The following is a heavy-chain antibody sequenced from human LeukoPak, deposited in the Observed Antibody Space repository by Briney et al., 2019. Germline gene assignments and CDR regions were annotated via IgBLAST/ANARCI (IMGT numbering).Heavy chain of an antibody. V-gene: IGHV1-69*13. Sequence: GASVKVSCKASGGTFSSYAISWVRQAPGQGLEWMGGIIPIFGTANYAQKFQGRVTITADESTSTAYMELSSLRSEDTAVYYCARAIYSGYDLYYFDYWGQGTLVTVSS. J-gene: IGHJ4*02. D-gene: IGHD5-12*01. CDR3: ARAIYSGYDLYYFDY. CDR1: GGTFSSYA. CDR2: IIPIFGTA.